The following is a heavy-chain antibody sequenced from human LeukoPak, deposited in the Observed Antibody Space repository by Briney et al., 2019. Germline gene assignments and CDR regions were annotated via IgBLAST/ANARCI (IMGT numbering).Heavy chain of an antibody. D-gene: IGHD3-22*01. CDR1: GGSFSGYY. Sequence: SETLPLTCAVYGGSFSGYYWSWIRQPPGKGLEWIGEINHSGSTNYNPSLKSRVTISVDTSKNQFSLKLSSVTAADTAVYYCARVRDTYYYDSSGQQFDDWGQGTLVTVSS. J-gene: IGHJ4*02. CDR2: INHSGST. V-gene: IGHV4-34*01. CDR3: ARVRDTYYYDSSGQQFDD.